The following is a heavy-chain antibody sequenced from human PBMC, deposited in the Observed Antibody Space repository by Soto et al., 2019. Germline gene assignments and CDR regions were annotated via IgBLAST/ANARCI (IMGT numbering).Heavy chain of an antibody. J-gene: IGHJ3*02. CDR2: ISAYNGDT. D-gene: IGHD3-10*01. CDR3: ARSGYGSGSLYGIDI. CDR1: GYIFTSYG. V-gene: IGHV1-18*01. Sequence: QVQLVQSGAEVKKPGASVKVSCAASGYIFTSYGVSWVRQAPGQGLEWMGWISAYNGDTNYAQKLQGRVTMTTDTPTTTAYMELRSLTSDDTAVYYCARSGYGSGSLYGIDIWGQGTMVTVSS.